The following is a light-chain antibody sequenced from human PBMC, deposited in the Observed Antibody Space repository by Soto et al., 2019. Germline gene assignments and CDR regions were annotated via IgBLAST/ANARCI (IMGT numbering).Light chain of an antibody. V-gene: IGLV2-14*01. J-gene: IGLJ1*01. CDR2: EVS. CDR1: SGDVGEYNY. CDR3: SSYTSSKTYV. Sequence: QSALTQPASGSGSPGQSITISCTGTSGDVGEYNYVSWYQQHPGKAPKVMIYEVSNRPSGVSNRFSGSKSGNTASLTISGLQAEDEADYYCSSYTSSKTYVFGSGTKLTVL.